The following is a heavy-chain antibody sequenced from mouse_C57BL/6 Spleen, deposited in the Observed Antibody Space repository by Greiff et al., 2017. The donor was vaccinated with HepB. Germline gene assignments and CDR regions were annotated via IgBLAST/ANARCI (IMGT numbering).Heavy chain of an antibody. Sequence: EVQRVESGPGLVKPSQSLSLTCSVTGYSITSGYYWNWIRQFPGNKLEWMGYISYDGSNNYNPSLKNRISITRDTSKNQFFLKLNSVTTEDTATYYCAREGFDYIAMDYWGQGTSVTVSS. J-gene: IGHJ4*01. V-gene: IGHV3-6*01. CDR2: ISYDGSN. CDR1: GYSITSGYY. D-gene: IGHD2-12*01. CDR3: AREGFDYIAMDY.